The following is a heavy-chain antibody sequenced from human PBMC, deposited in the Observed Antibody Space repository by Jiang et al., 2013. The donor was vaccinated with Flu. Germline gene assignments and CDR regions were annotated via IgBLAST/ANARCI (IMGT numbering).Heavy chain of an antibody. V-gene: IGHV3-48*01. D-gene: IGHD6-13*01. CDR3: ARVGIAAAG. CDR1: YS. Sequence: YSMNWVRQAPGKGLEWVSYISSSSSTIYYADSVKGRFTISRDNAKNSLYLQMNSLRAEDTAVYYCARVGIAAAGWGQGTLVTVSS. J-gene: IGHJ4*02. CDR2: ISSSSSTI.